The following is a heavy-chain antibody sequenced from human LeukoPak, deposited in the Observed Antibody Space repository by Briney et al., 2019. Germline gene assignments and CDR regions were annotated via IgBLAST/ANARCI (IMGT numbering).Heavy chain of an antibody. CDR1: GFTFSSYD. CDR3: ARGLGRNYVLSYYGMDV. CDR2: IGTAGDT. Sequence: PGGSLRLSCAASGFTFSSYDMHWVRRATGKGLEWVSAIGTAGDTYYPGSVKGRFTISRENAKNSLYLQMNSLRAGGTAVYYCARGLGRNYVLSYYGMDVWGQGTTVTVSS. J-gene: IGHJ6*02. D-gene: IGHD1-7*01. V-gene: IGHV3-13*01.